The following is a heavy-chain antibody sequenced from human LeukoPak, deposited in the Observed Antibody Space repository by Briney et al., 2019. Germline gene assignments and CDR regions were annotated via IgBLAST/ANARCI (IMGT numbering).Heavy chain of an antibody. V-gene: IGHV3-30*18. CDR2: ISYDGSNK. CDR3: AKDRGYSWDFQH. D-gene: IGHD5-18*01. CDR1: GFTFSSYG. Sequence: GGSLRLSCAASGFTFSSYGMHWVRQAPGRGLEWVAVISYDGSNKYYADSVKGRFTISRGNSKNTLYLQMNSLRAEDTAVYYRAKDRGYSWDFQHWGQGTLVTVSS. J-gene: IGHJ1*01.